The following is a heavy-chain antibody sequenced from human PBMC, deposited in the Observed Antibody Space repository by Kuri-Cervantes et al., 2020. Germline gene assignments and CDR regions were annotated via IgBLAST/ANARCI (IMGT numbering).Heavy chain of an antibody. CDR1: GGTFSSYA. Sequence: SVKVSCKASGGTFSSYAISWVRQAPGQGLEWMGGIIPIFGTANYAQKFQGRVTITADKSTSTAYMELSSLRSEDTAVYYCARVGSYDFWSGNDYYYYYYMDVWGKGTTVTVSS. CDR2: IIPIFGTA. V-gene: IGHV1-69*06. J-gene: IGHJ6*03. D-gene: IGHD3-3*01. CDR3: ARVGSYDFWSGNDYYYYYYMDV.